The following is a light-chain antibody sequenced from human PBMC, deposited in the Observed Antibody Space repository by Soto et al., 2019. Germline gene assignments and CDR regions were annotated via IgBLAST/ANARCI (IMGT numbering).Light chain of an antibody. CDR3: QQYGGSPLYT. CDR1: QSVSNNY. V-gene: IGKV3-20*01. CDR2: GAS. J-gene: IGKJ2*01. Sequence: EIVLTQSPGTLSLSPGERATLSCRASQSVSNNYLAWYQHKPGQAPRLLIYGASSRATGIPDRFSGSGSGTDFTLTISRLEPEDFAVYYCQQYGGSPLYTFGQGIKVEIK.